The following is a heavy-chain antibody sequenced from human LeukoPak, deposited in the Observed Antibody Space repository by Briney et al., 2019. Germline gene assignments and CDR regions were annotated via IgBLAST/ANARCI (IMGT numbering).Heavy chain of an antibody. CDR2: INHSGST. CDR3: ARATYHYDSSGYYSVRRYYYYGMDV. J-gene: IGHJ6*02. D-gene: IGHD3-22*01. V-gene: IGHV4-34*01. CDR1: GGSFSGYY. Sequence: SETLSLTCAVYGGSFSGYYWSWIRQPPGKGLEWIGEINHSGSTNYNPSLKSRVTISVDTSKNQFSLKLSSVTAADTAVYYCARATYHYDSSGYYSVRRYYYYGMDVWGQGTTVTVSS.